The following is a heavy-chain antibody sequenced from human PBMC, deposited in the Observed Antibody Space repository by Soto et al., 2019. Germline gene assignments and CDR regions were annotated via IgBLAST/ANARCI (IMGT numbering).Heavy chain of an antibody. D-gene: IGHD1-26*01. CDR3: AKLGTMGVFDN. CDR2: ITFRGDYT. Sequence: EVQLLESGGGLVQPGGSLRLSCAASGFTFSSYAMSWVRQAPGKGLEWLAGITFRGDYTYYADSVKGRFTLSRDNSRNRLDLQMNGLKVEDTALYFCAKLGTMGVFDNWGQGTLLTVSS. J-gene: IGHJ4*02. CDR1: GFTFSSYA. V-gene: IGHV3-23*01.